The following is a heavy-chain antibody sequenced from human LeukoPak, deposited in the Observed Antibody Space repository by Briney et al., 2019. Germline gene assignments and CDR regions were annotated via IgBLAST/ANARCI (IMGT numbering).Heavy chain of an antibody. V-gene: IGHV3-21*01. Sequence: GGSLGLSCAASGFTFSSYSMSWVRQTPGQGLEWVSSITSGSSHIYYADSVKGRFTISRDNAESSLYLQMNSLRAEDTAVYYCARDPYSGSYGADYYYYMDVWGKGTTVTISS. J-gene: IGHJ6*03. D-gene: IGHD1-26*01. CDR3: ARDPYSGSYGADYYYYMDV. CDR1: GFTFSSYS. CDR2: ITSGSSHI.